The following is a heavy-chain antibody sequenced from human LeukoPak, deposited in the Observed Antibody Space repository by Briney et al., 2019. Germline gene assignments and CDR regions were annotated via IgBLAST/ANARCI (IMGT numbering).Heavy chain of an antibody. CDR2: IYYSGST. CDR3: ARYSYGAKGFDY. J-gene: IGHJ4*02. V-gene: IGHV4-31*03. CDR1: GGSISSGGYY. D-gene: IGHD5-18*01. Sequence: SQTLSLTCTVSGGSISSGGYYWSWIRQHPGKGLEWIGYIYYSGSTYYNPSLKSRVTISVDTSKNQFSLKLSSVTAADTAVYYCARYSYGAKGFDYWGQGTLVTVSS.